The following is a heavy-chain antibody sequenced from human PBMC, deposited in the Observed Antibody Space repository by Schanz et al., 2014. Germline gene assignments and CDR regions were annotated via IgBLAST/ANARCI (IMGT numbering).Heavy chain of an antibody. CDR3: VSQTGSPNY. J-gene: IGHJ4*02. CDR2: INPSVGNT. V-gene: IGHV1-46*01. CDR1: GYTFTSYY. D-gene: IGHD6-13*01. Sequence: QVQLVQSGAEVKKPGASVKVSCEASGYTFTSYYMHWVRQAPGQGLEWMGIINPSVGNTNYAQKFRGRVTMTRDTSTSTVYMELSSLRSEDTAVYFCVSQTGSPNYWGQGTLVTVSS.